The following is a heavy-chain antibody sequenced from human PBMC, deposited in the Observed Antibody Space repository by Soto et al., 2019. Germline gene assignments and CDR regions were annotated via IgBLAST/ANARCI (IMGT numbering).Heavy chain of an antibody. CDR2: ISYDGSNK. V-gene: IGHV3-30*18. CDR3: AKEIAREWVGTAIPDAFDI. D-gene: IGHD2-21*02. J-gene: IGHJ3*02. CDR1: GFTFSSYG. Sequence: QVQLVESGGGVVQPGRSLRLSCAASGFTFSSYGMHWVRQAPGKGLEWVAVISYDGSNKYYADSVKGRFTISRDNSKNTLYLEMNSLRAEDTAVYYCAKEIAREWVGTAIPDAFDIWGQGTMVTDSS.